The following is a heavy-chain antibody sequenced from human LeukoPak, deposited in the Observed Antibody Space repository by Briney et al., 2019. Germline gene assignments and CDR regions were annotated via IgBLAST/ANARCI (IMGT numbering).Heavy chain of an antibody. V-gene: IGHV1-2*04. CDR3: ARGTLAAAGPIGGDLDY. J-gene: IGHJ4*02. Sequence: ASVKVSCKASGYTFTGYYMHWVRQAPGQGLEWMGWINPNSGGTNYAQKFQGWVTMTRDTSISTAYMELSRLRSDDTAVYYCARGTLAAAGPIGGDLDYWGQGTLVTVSS. D-gene: IGHD6-13*01. CDR1: GYTFTGYY. CDR2: INPNSGGT.